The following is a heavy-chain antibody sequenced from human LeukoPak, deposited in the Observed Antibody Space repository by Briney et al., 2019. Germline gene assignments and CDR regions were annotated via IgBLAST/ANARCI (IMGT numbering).Heavy chain of an antibody. D-gene: IGHD3-10*01. CDR1: GFIYTSYW. Sequence: GGSLRLSCAASGFIYTSYWMSWVRQAPGKGLEWVANIKQDGSEKYYVDSVKGRFTISRDNAKNTLYLQMNSLRAEDTAVYYCARDRYYGSGIDYWGQGTLVTVSS. V-gene: IGHV3-7*01. CDR3: ARDRYYGSGIDY. J-gene: IGHJ4*02. CDR2: IKQDGSEK.